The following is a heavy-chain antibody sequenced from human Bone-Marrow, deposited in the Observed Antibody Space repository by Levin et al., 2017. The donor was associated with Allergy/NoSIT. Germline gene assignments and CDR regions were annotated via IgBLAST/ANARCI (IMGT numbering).Heavy chain of an antibody. Sequence: GESLKISCAASGFTFSSYAMSWVRQAPGKGLEWVSAISGSGGSTYYADSVKGRFTISRDNSKNTLYLQMNSLRAEDTAVYYCAKDIVYGSGSYGYYYYGMDVWGQGTTVTVSS. J-gene: IGHJ6*02. CDR2: ISGSGGST. D-gene: IGHD3-10*01. CDR3: AKDIVYGSGSYGYYYYGMDV. CDR1: GFTFSSYA. V-gene: IGHV3-23*01.